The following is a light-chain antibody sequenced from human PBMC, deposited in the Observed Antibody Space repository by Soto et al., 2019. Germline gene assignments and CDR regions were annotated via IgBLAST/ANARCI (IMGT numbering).Light chain of an antibody. J-gene: IGLJ2*01. CDR2: EVS. CDR3: SSYTSRNTVI. CDR1: SSDVGDYNS. Sequence: QSALTQPASVSGSPGQSITISCTGTSSDVGDYNSVSWYQQHPGKGPKLMIYEVSNRPSGVSFRFSGSKADNTASLTISGLQAEDEAHYYCSSYTSRNTVIFGGGTKLTVL. V-gene: IGLV2-14*01.